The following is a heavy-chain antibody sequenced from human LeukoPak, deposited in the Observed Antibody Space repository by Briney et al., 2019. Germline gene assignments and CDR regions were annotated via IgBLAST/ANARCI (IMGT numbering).Heavy chain of an antibody. V-gene: IGHV3-48*03. Sequence: GSLRLSCAASGFTFSSYEMNWVRQAPGKGLEWVSYISSSGSTIYYADSVKGRFTISRDNTKNSRYLQMNSLRAEDTAVYYCATRTRGAAHDWGQGTLVTVSS. J-gene: IGHJ4*02. CDR2: ISSSGSTI. CDR1: GFTFSSYE. CDR3: ATRTRGAAHD. D-gene: IGHD1-14*01.